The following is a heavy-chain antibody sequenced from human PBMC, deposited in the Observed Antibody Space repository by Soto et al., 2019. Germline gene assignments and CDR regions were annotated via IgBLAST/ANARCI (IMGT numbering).Heavy chain of an antibody. V-gene: IGHV3-30-3*01. CDR3: ARDIALQHYYYYGMDV. CDR1: GFAFSSYA. CDR2: ISYDGSNK. D-gene: IGHD6-13*01. J-gene: IGHJ6*02. Sequence: QVQLVESGGGVVQPGRSLRLSCAASGFAFSSYAMHWVRQAPGKGLEWVAVISYDGSNKYYADSVKVRFTISRDYSKNPLYLQMNSLRAEDTAVYSCARDIALQHYYYYGMDVWGQGTTVTVSS.